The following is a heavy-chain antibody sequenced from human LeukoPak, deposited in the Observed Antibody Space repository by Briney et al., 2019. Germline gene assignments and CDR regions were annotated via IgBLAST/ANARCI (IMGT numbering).Heavy chain of an antibody. J-gene: IGHJ4*02. CDR3: ACRGYSYGPYDY. CDR2: IYYSGST. D-gene: IGHD5-18*01. V-gene: IGHV4-39*07. Sequence: SETLSLTCTVSGGSISSSSYYWGWIRQPPGKGLEWIGSIYYSGSTYYNPSLKSRVTISVDTSKNQFSLKLSSVTAADTAVYYCACRGYSYGPYDYWGQGTLVTVSS. CDR1: GGSISSSSYY.